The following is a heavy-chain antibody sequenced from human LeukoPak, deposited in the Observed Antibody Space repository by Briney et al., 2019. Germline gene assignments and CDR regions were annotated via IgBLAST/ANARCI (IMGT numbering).Heavy chain of an antibody. Sequence: SETLSLTCTVSGGSISSYYWSWIRQPPGKGLEWIGYISYSGSTNYNPSLKSRLTISLDTSKRQFSLSLNSVTVADTALYYCARDYGGGWYQIDYWGQGTLVTVSS. D-gene: IGHD6-13*01. CDR1: GGSISSYY. V-gene: IGHV4-59*12. J-gene: IGHJ4*02. CDR3: ARDYGGGWYQIDY. CDR2: ISYSGST.